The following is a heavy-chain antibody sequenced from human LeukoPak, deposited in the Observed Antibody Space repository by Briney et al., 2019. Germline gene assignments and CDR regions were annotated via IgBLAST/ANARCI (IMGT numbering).Heavy chain of an antibody. Sequence: SETLSLTCTVSGGSISGYYWTWIRQPPGKGLEYIGYIYYSGSTNYNPSLKSRVTISLGTSRTQFSLKLTSVTAANTAVYYCASSEWNYARWGQGTLVTVSS. CDR3: ASSEWNYAR. CDR1: GGSISGYY. V-gene: IGHV4-59*08. J-gene: IGHJ4*02. CDR2: IYYSGST. D-gene: IGHD1-7*01.